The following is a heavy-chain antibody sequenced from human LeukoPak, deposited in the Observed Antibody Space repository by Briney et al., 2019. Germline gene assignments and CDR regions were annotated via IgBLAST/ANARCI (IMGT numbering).Heavy chain of an antibody. CDR1: GFRLSSQS. V-gene: IGHV3-21*06. CDR3: ARDSSRASTY. Sequence: GGSLRLSCAASGFRLSSQSMSWVRQAPGKGLEWVSSISSSGSLTYYADSVKGRFTISRDNAKNSLYLQMNSLRAEDTAVYYCARDSSRASTYWGQGTLVTVSS. CDR2: ISSSGSLT. J-gene: IGHJ4*02. D-gene: IGHD6-6*01.